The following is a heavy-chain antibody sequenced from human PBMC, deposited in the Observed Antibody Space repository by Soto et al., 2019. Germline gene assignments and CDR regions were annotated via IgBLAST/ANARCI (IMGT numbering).Heavy chain of an antibody. CDR3: ARSTYPGYPFDY. J-gene: IGHJ4*02. CDR2: INPSGGST. CDR1: GYTFTSYY. Sequence: ASVKVSCKASGYTFTSYYMHWVRQAPGQGLEWMGIINPSGGSTSYAQKFQGRVTMTRDTSTSTVYMELSSLRSEDTAVYYCARSTYPGYPFDYWGQGTLVTRLL. V-gene: IGHV1-46*03. D-gene: IGHD3-9*01.